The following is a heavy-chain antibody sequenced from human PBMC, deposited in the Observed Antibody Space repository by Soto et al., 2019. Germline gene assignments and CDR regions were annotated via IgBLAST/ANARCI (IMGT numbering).Heavy chain of an antibody. CDR2: ISIGGGST. CDR1: GFTLTAYA. D-gene: IGHD2-2*01. V-gene: IGHV3-23*01. CDR3: AKGGYCSSTTCGNFDY. Sequence: GGSLRLSCAASGFTLTAYAMSWVRQAPGKGLEWVSAISIGGGSTYYADSVKGRFTISRDTSKNALYLQMNILRAEDTAVYYCAKGGYCSSTTCGNFDYWGQGTLVTVSS. J-gene: IGHJ4*02.